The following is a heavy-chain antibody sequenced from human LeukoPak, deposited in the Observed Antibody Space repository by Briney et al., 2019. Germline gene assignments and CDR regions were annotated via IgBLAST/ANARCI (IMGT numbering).Heavy chain of an antibody. CDR2: IYYSGST. Sequence: SETLSLTCTVSGGSISSYYWSWIRQPPGKGLEWIGYIYYSGSTNYNPSLKSRVTISVDTSKNQFSLKPSSVTAADTAVYYCGRGHGSFDSWGQGTLVTVSA. CDR3: GRGHGSFDS. J-gene: IGHJ4*02. CDR1: GGSISSYY. V-gene: IGHV4-59*01. D-gene: IGHD1-26*01.